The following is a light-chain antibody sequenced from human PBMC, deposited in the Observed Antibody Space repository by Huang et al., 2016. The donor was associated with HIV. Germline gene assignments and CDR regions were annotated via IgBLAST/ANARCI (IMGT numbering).Light chain of an antibody. J-gene: IGKJ2*01. CDR2: DTS. Sequence: IWMTQSPPLISASVGDRVTIGCRVCQGVRSYLAWYQQKPGKGPQLLIYDTSSLQTGVPSRFIGSGSGTDFTLTISSLQSEDFATYYCQQYFDFPYTFGPGTKLDIK. CDR1: QGVRSY. V-gene: IGKV1D-8*01. CDR3: QQYFDFPYT.